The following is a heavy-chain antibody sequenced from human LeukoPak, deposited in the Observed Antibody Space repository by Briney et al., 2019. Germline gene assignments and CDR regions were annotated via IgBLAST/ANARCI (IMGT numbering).Heavy chain of an antibody. V-gene: IGHV3-21*01. D-gene: IGHD5-12*01. CDR1: GFTFSSYS. CDR2: ISSSSSYI. J-gene: IGHJ4*02. CDR3: AKVGGGYGTWYFDS. Sequence: GGSLRLSCAASGFTFSSYSMNWVRQAPGKGLEWVSSISSSSSYIYYADSVKGRFTISRDDAKNSLYLQMNSLRVEDTAVYYCAKVGGGYGTWYFDSWGQGTLVTVSS.